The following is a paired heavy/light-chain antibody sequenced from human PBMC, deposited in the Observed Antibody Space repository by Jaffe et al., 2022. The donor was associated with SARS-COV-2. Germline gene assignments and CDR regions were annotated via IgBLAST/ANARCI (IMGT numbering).Heavy chain of an antibody. D-gene: IGHD3-10*01. Sequence: QVQLVESGGDVVQPGRSLRLSCEASGFTFSRFAMHWVRQAPGKGPEWVAVVSNDGSRKYYADSVKGRFTIFRDNSKNRLDLQMNSLRAEDTAVYYCAREGIEERTMVFDNWGQGTLVTVSS. CDR3: AREGIEERTMVFDN. CDR1: GFTFSRFA. CDR2: VSNDGSRK. J-gene: IGHJ4*02. V-gene: IGHV3-30-3*01.
Light chain of an antibody. CDR1: QSVLYSSNNKNY. Sequence: DIVMTQSPDSLAVSLGERATINCKSSQSVLYSSNNKNYLAWYQQKPGQPPKLLIYWASTRESGVPDRFSGSGSGTDFTLTISSLQAEDVAVYYCQHYYVTPRTFGQGTKVEIK. V-gene: IGKV4-1*01. J-gene: IGKJ1*01. CDR2: WAS. CDR3: QHYYVTPRT.